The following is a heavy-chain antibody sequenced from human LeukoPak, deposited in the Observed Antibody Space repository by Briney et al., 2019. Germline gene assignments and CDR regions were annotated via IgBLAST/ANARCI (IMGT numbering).Heavy chain of an antibody. Sequence: SQTLSLTRTVSGGSISSGDYYWSWIRHPPGKGLEWIGYIYYSGSTYYNPSLKSRVTISVDTSKNQFSLKLSSVTAADTAVYYCARSITMARGTDWFDPWGQGTQVTVSS. J-gene: IGHJ5*02. D-gene: IGHD3-10*01. CDR1: GGSISSGDYY. CDR2: IYYSGST. CDR3: ARSITMARGTDWFDP. V-gene: IGHV4-30-4*01.